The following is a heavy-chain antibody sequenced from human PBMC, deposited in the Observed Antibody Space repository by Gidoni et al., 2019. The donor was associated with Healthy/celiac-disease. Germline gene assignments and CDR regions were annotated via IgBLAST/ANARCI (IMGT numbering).Heavy chain of an antibody. J-gene: IGHJ6*03. CDR2: IGYDGSNK. V-gene: IGHV3-33*01. D-gene: IGHD2-15*01. Sequence: QVPLVESGCGVVQPGRSLSLSCAASGFTFSSYGIPWVPQAPGKGLEWGAVIGYDGSNKYYADSVKGRFTISRDNSKNTLYLKMNSLRAEDTAVYYCARDGYWSGGSCTPDYDYYYMDVWGKGTTVTVSS. CDR1: GFTFSSYG. CDR3: ARDGYWSGGSCTPDYDYYYMDV.